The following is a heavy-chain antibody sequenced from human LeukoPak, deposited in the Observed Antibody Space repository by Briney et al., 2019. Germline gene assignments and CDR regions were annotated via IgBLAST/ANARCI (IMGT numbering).Heavy chain of an antibody. CDR1: GFTFSSDW. CDR3: ARGRPETGISYAFDI. Sequence: GSLRLSCAASGFTFSSDWMHWIRQPPGKGLEWIGYIYYSGSTNYNPSLKSRVTISVDTSKNQFSLKLSSVTAADTAVYYCARGRPETGISYAFDIWGQGTMVTASS. CDR2: IYYSGST. J-gene: IGHJ3*02. V-gene: IGHV4-59*01. D-gene: IGHD6-13*01.